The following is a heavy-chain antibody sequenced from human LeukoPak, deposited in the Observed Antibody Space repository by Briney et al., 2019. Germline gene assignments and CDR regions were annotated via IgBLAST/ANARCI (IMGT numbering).Heavy chain of an antibody. D-gene: IGHD3-22*01. CDR1: GFTFSSYG. CDR2: ISGSGGST. V-gene: IGHV3-23*01. J-gene: IGHJ2*01. CDR3: AKGPGITMIVVGYWYFDL. Sequence: GSLRLSCAASGFTFSSYGMSWVRQAPGKGLEWVSAISGSGGSTYYADSVKGRFTISRDNSKNTLYLQMNSLRAEDTAVYYCAKGPGITMIVVGYWYFDLWGRGTLATVSS.